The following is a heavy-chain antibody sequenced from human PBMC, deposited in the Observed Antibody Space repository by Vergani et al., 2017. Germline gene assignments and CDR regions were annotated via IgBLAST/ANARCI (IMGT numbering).Heavy chain of an antibody. D-gene: IGHD3-16*01. CDR3: ARDRPAPPGVGVWGFDY. J-gene: IGHJ4*02. Sequence: QVQLVQSGAEVKKPGSSVKVSCKASGGTFSSYAIRWVRQAPGQGLEWMGGIIPIFGTANYAQKFQGRVPITADESTSTAYMELSSLRSEDTAVYYCARDRPAPPGVGVWGFDYWGQGTLVTVSS. V-gene: IGHV1-69*01. CDR2: IIPIFGTA. CDR1: GGTFSSYA.